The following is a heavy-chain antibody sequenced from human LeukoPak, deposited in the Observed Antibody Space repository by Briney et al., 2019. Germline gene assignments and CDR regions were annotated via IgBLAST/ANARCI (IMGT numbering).Heavy chain of an antibody. D-gene: IGHD6-25*01. V-gene: IGHV3-7*03. J-gene: IGHJ4*02. CDR1: GFISNNYR. CDR2: IKQDGSEK. CDR3: VRGPHIAATSY. Sequence: GGSLRLSCVASGFISNNYRMTWVRQAPGKGLEWVANIKQDGSEKQYVDSVKGRFAISRDNAKKSLYLQINTLRAEDTAVYYCVRGPHIAATSYWGQGTLVTVSS.